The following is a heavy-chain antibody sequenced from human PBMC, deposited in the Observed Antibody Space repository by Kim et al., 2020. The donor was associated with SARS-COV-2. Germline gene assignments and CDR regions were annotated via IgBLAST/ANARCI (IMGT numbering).Heavy chain of an antibody. CDR2: IWYDGSNK. D-gene: IGHD1-26*01. CDR1: GFTFSSYG. J-gene: IGHJ4*02. Sequence: GGSLRLSCAASGFTFSSYGMHWVRQAPGKGLEWVAVIWYDGSNKYYADSVKGRFTISRDNSKNTLYLQMNSLRAEDTAVYYCAREGIVGVTTGFDYWGQGTLVTVSS. CDR3: AREGIVGVTTGFDY. V-gene: IGHV3-33*01.